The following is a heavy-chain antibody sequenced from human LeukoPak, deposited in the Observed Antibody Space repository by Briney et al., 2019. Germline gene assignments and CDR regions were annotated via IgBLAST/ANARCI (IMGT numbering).Heavy chain of an antibody. CDR1: GFTFSSYA. J-gene: IGHJ4*02. Sequence: GGSLRLSCAASGFTFSSYAMSWGRQAPGKGLEWVSAISGSGGSTYYADSVKGRFTISRDNSKNTLYLQMNSLRAEDTAVYYCATPQIMITFGGVIAPFDYWGQGTLVTVSS. V-gene: IGHV3-23*01. CDR3: ATPQIMITFGGVIAPFDY. CDR2: ISGSGGST. D-gene: IGHD3-16*02.